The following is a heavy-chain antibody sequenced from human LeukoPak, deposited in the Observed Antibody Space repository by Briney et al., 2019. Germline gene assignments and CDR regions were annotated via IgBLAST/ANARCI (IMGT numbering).Heavy chain of an antibody. V-gene: IGHV3-21*01. CDR3: ATGYGDYAAY. CDR1: GFTFSSYA. D-gene: IGHD4-17*01. Sequence: GGSLRLSCAASGFTFSSYAMSWVRQAPGKGLEWVSSISSSSSYIYYADSVKGRFTISRDNAKNSLYLQMNSLRAEDTAVYYCATGYGDYAAYWGQGTLVTVPS. CDR2: ISSSSSYI. J-gene: IGHJ4*02.